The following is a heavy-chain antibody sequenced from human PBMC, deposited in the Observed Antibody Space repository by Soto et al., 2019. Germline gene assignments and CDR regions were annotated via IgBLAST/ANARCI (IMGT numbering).Heavy chain of an antibody. CDR1: GGSFSGYY. CDR3: ARGVSGSGSYGY. D-gene: IGHD3-10*01. J-gene: IGHJ4*02. CDR2: INHSGST. Sequence: QVQLQQWGAGLLKPSETLSLTCAVYGGSFSGYYWSWIRQHPGKGLEWIGEINHSGSTNYNPSLKSRVTISVDTSKNQFSLKLSSVTAADTAVYYCARGVSGSGSYGYWGKGTLVTVSS. V-gene: IGHV4-34*01.